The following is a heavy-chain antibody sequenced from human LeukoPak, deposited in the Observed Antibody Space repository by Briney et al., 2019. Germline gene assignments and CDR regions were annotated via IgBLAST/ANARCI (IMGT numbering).Heavy chain of an antibody. J-gene: IGHJ4*02. Sequence: SETLSLTCTVSGGSVSGSSYYWSWVRQHPGKGLEWIGYIYYSGSTYYNPSLKSRVTISEDTSKNQFSLKLSSVTAADTAVYYCARVEVGPVYSGSWYEKYFDYWGQGTLVTVSS. V-gene: IGHV4-31*03. CDR3: ARVEVGPVYSGSWYEKYFDY. CDR1: GGSVSGSSYY. D-gene: IGHD6-13*01. CDR2: IYYSGST.